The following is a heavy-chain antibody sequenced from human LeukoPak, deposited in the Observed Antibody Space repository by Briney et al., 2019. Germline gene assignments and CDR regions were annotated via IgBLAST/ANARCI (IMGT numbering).Heavy chain of an antibody. D-gene: IGHD2-15*01. J-gene: IGHJ4*02. CDR1: GGSFNNYY. CDR2: IYSGGST. CDR3: ARARGRLLLIDY. V-gene: IGHV4-4*07. Sequence: SETLSLTCTVSGGSFNNYYWNWIRQPAGKGLEWIGRIYSGGSTDYNPSLKSRVTMSVDTSKNQFSLNLTSVTAADSAVYYCARARGRLLLIDYWGQGTLVTVSS.